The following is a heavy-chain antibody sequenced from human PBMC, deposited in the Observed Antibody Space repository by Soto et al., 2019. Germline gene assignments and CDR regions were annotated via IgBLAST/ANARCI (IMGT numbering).Heavy chain of an antibody. CDR3: ARGSLQFDP. V-gene: IGHV4-4*07. CDR2: IYPSGNT. Sequence: LSLTCTVSGASLSSYYWSWTRQPAGKGLEWIGRIYPSGNTNYKSSLKSRVTMSVDTSKNQFSLKLSSLTAADTAVYYCARGSLQFDPWGQGTLVTVSS. CDR1: GASLSSYY. J-gene: IGHJ5*02.